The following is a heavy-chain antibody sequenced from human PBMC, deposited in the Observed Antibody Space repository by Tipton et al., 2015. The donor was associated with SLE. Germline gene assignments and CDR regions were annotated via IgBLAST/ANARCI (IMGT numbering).Heavy chain of an antibody. J-gene: IGHJ4*02. CDR2: FYHSGST. V-gene: IGHV4-38-2*02. D-gene: IGHD4-17*01. CDR3: AREGSMTTVTYFDY. Sequence: TLSLTCAVSGYSISSGYFWGWIRQPPGKGLEWIGSFYHSGSTYYNPSLKSRVTISVDTSKNQFSLKLSSVTAADTAVYYCAREGSMTTVTYFDYWGQGTLVTVSS. CDR1: GYSISSGYF.